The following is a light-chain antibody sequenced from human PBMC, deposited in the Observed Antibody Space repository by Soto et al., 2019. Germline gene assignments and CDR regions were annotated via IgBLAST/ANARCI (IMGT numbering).Light chain of an antibody. CDR1: QDISNY. V-gene: IGKV1-33*01. CDR2: DAS. CDR3: LQYDNLPPQLT. Sequence: DLPMTQSPSSLSASVGDRVTITCQASQDISNYLNWYQQKPGKAPKLLIYDASNLETGVPSRFSGSGSGTDLTFTISSLQPEDIATYYCLQYDNLPPQLTFGGGTKVEIK. J-gene: IGKJ4*01.